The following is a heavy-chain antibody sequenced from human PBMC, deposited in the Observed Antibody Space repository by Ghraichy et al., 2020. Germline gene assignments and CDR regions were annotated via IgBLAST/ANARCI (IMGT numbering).Heavy chain of an antibody. V-gene: IGHV3-48*02. J-gene: IGHJ6*02. D-gene: IGHD4-23*01. CDR3: ARASRVVRFYYYDGMDV. CDR2: ISTSSRSI. CDR1: GFTFGDYN. Sequence: GGSLRLSCVASGFTFGDYNLNWVRQSPGKGLEWISHISTSSRSIFYADSVKGRFTISRDNAQNSLFLQMKSLRDEDTAVYYCARASRVVRFYYYDGMDVWGQGTTVTVSS.